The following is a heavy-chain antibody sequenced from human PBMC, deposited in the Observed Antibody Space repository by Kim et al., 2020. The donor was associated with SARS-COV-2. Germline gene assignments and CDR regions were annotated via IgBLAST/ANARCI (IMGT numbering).Heavy chain of an antibody. CDR3: ARDKVTGIWGPEYFRH. J-gene: IGHJ1*01. Sequence: GGSLRLSCAASGFTFSNSGMHWVRQAPGKGLEWVAFVSHDGSDAYSADSVKGRFTISRDNSKKTLFLQMNSLRPEDTAVYFCARDKVTGIWGPEYFRHWGQGTLVTVSS. CDR1: GFTFSNSG. CDR2: VSHDGSDA. D-gene: IGHD3-16*01. V-gene: IGHV3-30*03.